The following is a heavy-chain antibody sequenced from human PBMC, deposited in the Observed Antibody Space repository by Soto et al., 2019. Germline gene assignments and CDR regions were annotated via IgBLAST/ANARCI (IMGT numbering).Heavy chain of an antibody. CDR3: ARDHPHSYGVYYFDY. J-gene: IGHJ4*02. Sequence: SATLSLTCTVPGASISNYYWSWMRQSPGKGLEWIGYIYSSGSTHYNPSLQNRVTISIDTSKNQVSLKVNSVTAADTAVYYCARDHPHSYGVYYFDYWGQGTPVTVS. CDR1: GASISNYY. V-gene: IGHV4-59*01. CDR2: IYSSGST. D-gene: IGHD5-18*01.